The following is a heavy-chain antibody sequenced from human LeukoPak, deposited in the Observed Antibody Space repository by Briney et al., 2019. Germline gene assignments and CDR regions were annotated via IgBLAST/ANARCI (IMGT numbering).Heavy chain of an antibody. J-gene: IGHJ4*02. CDR3: ARDAPSPGAAHSSSYYFDY. Sequence: GGSLRLSCAASGFTFSSYAMSWVRQAPGKGLEWVSAVSGSGGSTYYADSVKGRFTISRDNSKNTLYLQMNSLGAEDTAVYYCARDAPSPGAAHSSSYYFDYWGQGTLVTVSS. CDR2: VSGSGGST. CDR1: GFTFSSYA. D-gene: IGHD6-13*01. V-gene: IGHV3-23*01.